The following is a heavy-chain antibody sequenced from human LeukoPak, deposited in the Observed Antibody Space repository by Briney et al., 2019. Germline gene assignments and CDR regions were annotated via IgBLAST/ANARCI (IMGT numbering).Heavy chain of an antibody. V-gene: IGHV1-18*01. D-gene: IGHD3-9*01. CDR1: GYTFTSYG. J-gene: IGHJ4*02. Sequence: ASVKVSCKASGYTFTSYGISWVRQAPGQGLEWMGWISAYSGNTNYAQKLQGRVTMTTDTSTSTAYMELRSLRSDDTAVYYCARDGPPFDILTGYYSYFDYWGQGTLVTVSS. CDR2: ISAYSGNT. CDR3: ARDGPPFDILTGYYSYFDY.